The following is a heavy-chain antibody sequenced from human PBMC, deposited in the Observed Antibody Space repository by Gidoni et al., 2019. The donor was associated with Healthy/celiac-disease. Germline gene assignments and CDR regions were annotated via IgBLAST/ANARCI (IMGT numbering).Heavy chain of an antibody. CDR1: GGSISSYY. Sequence: QVQLQESGPGLEKPSETLSLTCTVSGGSISSYYVSWIRQPPGKGLEWIGYIYYSGSTNYNPSLKSRVTISVDTSKNQFSLKLSSVTAADTAVYYCARGDRGGSSSGYGMDVWGQGTTVTVSS. V-gene: IGHV4-59*01. D-gene: IGHD6-6*01. J-gene: IGHJ6*02. CDR2: IYYSGST. CDR3: ARGDRGGSSSGYGMDV.